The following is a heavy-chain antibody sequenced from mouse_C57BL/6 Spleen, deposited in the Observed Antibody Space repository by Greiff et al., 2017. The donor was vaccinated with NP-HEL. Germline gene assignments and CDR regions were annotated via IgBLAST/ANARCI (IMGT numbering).Heavy chain of an antibody. CDR3: ARYYGNYPSWYFDV. D-gene: IGHD2-1*01. J-gene: IGHJ1*03. V-gene: IGHV1-80*01. CDR2: IYPGDGDT. CDR1: GYAFSSYW. Sequence: QVQLQQSGAELVKPGASVKISCKASGYAFSSYWMNWVKQRPGKGLEWIGQIYPGDGDTNYNGKFKGKATLTADKSSSTAYMQLSSLTSEDSAVYFCARYYGNYPSWYFDVWGTGTTVTVSS.